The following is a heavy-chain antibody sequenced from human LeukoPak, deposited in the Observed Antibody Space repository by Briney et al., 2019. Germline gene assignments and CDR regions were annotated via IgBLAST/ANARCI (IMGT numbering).Heavy chain of an antibody. V-gene: IGHV3-7*01. Sequence: PGGSLRLSCAASGFTFSSYSMNWVRQAPGKGLEWVANIKQDGSEKYYVDSVKGRFTISRDNAKNSLYLQMNSLRAEDTAVYYCARGREEQWLVPLYYYYYYMDVWGKGTTVTVSS. J-gene: IGHJ6*03. D-gene: IGHD6-19*01. CDR1: GFTFSSYS. CDR3: ARGREEQWLVPLYYYYYYMDV. CDR2: IKQDGSEK.